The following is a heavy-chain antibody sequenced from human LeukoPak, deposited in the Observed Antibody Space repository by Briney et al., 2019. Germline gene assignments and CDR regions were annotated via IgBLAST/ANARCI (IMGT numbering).Heavy chain of an antibody. Sequence: SETMSLTCTVSGHSNSSGYYWGWIRQPPGKGLEWIGSIYHSGSTYYNPSLKSRVTISVDTSKNQFSLKLSSVTAADTAVYYGARDRFRGSYVDYRGQGTLVTVSS. CDR2: IYHSGST. J-gene: IGHJ4*02. V-gene: IGHV4-38-2*02. D-gene: IGHD1-26*01. CDR3: ARDRFRGSYVDY. CDR1: GHSNSSGYY.